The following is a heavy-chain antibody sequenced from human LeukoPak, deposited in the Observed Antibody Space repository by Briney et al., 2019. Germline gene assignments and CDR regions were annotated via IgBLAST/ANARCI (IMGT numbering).Heavy chain of an antibody. J-gene: IGHJ6*03. CDR2: IYSGGST. D-gene: IGHD1-1*01. CDR1: GFTVSSNY. Sequence: GGSLRLSCAASGFTVSSNYMSWVRQAPGKGLEWVSVIYSGGSTYYADSVKGRFTISRDNSKNTLYLQMNSLRAEDTAVYYCARAHVGWKPRGHYYMDVWGKGTTVTVSS. V-gene: IGHV3-53*01. CDR3: ARAHVGWKPRGHYYMDV.